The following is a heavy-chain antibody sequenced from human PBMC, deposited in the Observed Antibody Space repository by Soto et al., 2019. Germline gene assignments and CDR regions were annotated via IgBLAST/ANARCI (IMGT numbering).Heavy chain of an antibody. CDR2: ISAHNGDT. CDR3: ATEPIYYNDGSGYYPLGH. D-gene: IGHD3-22*01. J-gene: IGHJ4*02. V-gene: IGHV1-18*04. CDR1: GYSFATYG. Sequence: QVQLVQSGAEVKKPGASVKVSCKASGYSFATYGFSWVRQAPGQGLECVGWISAHNGDTHYSQKFQGRVTLTTDTSTNKGYMELRSLTSDDTAMYFCATEPIYYNDGSGYYPLGHWGQGTLVTVSS.